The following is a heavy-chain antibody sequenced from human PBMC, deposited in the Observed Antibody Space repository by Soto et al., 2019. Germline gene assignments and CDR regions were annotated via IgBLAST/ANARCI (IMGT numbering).Heavy chain of an antibody. V-gene: IGHV3-11*01. CDR3: ARTNGAGSWGHFDY. D-gene: IGHD3-10*01. Sequence: QVQLVESGGGLVKPGGSLRLSCAASGFIFSDSYMSWIRQAPGKGTEWVAYITRDYNTFYADSVRGRFTVSRDNANNSLYLQMNSLRTQDTAGYYCARTNGAGSWGHFDYWGQGVLVTVSS. CDR1: GFIFSDSY. CDR2: ITRDYNT. J-gene: IGHJ4*02.